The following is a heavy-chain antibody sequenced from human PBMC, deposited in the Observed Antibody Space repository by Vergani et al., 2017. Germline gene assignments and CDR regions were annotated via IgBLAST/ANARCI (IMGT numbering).Heavy chain of an antibody. CDR2: IGGSSSST. D-gene: IGHD3-10*01. Sequence: EVQLLESGGNLIQPGGSLRLSCGASGFTFSSYAMSWVRQAPGKGLEWVSTIGGSSSSTTYADSVRGRFSISRDNSKNTLYLQMNSLTAEDTAVYHCANWAPGNYPLDYWGQGTLVTVSS. CDR3: ANWAPGNYPLDY. V-gene: IGHV3-23*01. CDR1: GFTFSSYA. J-gene: IGHJ4*02.